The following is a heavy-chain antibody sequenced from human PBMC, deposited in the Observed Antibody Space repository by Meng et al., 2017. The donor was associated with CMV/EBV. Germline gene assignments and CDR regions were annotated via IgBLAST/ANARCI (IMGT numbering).Heavy chain of an antibody. Sequence: EVQLVESGGGLVKPGGSLRLSCAASGFTFSSYGMNWVRQAPGKGLVWVSCISSNSSNISYADSVKGRFTISRVNAKNSLYLQMNSLRAEDTAVYYCARSQYRGEGFEYWGQGTLVTVSS. CDR3: ARSQYRGEGFEY. D-gene: IGHD3-16*01. J-gene: IGHJ4*02. CDR1: GFTFSSYG. CDR2: ISSNSSNI. V-gene: IGHV3-21*01.